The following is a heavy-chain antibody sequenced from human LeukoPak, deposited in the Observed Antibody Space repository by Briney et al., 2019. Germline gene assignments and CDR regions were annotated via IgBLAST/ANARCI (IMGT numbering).Heavy chain of an antibody. D-gene: IGHD6-13*01. Sequence: PSGTLSLTCAVSGGSISSSNWWSWVRQPPGKGLGWIGEIYHSGSTNYNPSLKSRVTISVDKSKNQFSLKLSSVTAADTAVYYCARDAPRYSSSWYGWFDPWGQGTLVTVSS. V-gene: IGHV4-4*02. CDR2: IYHSGST. CDR3: ARDAPRYSSSWYGWFDP. CDR1: GGSISSSNW. J-gene: IGHJ5*02.